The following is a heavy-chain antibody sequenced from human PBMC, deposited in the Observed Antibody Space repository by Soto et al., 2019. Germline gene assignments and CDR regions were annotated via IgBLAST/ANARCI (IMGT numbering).Heavy chain of an antibody. CDR3: AKSRSGVVIRSHFYY. CDR2: VSGSGGST. D-gene: IGHD3-3*01. J-gene: IGHJ4*02. CDR1: GFTFSSYA. V-gene: IGHV3-23*01. Sequence: GGSPRLSCAASGFTFSSYAMSWVRQAPGKGLEWVSAVSGSGGSTYYADSVKGRVTISRDNSKNTLYLQMDSLRAEDTAVYYCAKSRSGVVIRSHFYYWGQGTLVTVSS.